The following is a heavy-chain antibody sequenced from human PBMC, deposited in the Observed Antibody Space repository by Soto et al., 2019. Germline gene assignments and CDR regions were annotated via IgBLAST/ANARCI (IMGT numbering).Heavy chain of an antibody. CDR1: GGTFSSYA. Sequence: SVKVSCKASGGTFSSYAISWVRQAPGQGLEWMGGIIPIFGTANYAQKFQGRVTITADESTSTAYMELSSLRSEDTAVYYCARDSIGASIAVADIDAFDIWGQGTMVTVSS. V-gene: IGHV1-69*13. J-gene: IGHJ3*02. D-gene: IGHD6-19*01. CDR3: ARDSIGASIAVADIDAFDI. CDR2: IIPIFGTA.